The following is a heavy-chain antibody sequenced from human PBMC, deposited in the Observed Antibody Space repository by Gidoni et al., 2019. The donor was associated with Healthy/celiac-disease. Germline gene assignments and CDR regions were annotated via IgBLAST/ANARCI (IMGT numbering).Heavy chain of an antibody. J-gene: IGHJ4*02. D-gene: IGHD2-2*01. CDR2: INHSGST. CDR1: GGSFRGYS. Sequence: GQLHQWGAGLSEPQETLSRTCAAQGGSFRGYSWSWIRQPPGKGLEWIGEINHSGSTNYNPSLQSRVTISVDTSTNQFSLKLSSVTAADTAVYYCAREQFPHIVVVPAARGFDYWGQGTLVTVSS. V-gene: IGHV4-34*01. CDR3: AREQFPHIVVVPAARGFDY.